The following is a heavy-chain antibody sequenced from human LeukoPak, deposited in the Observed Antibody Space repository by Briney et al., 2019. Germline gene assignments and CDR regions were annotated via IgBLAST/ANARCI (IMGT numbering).Heavy chain of an antibody. V-gene: IGHV1-8*03. CDR2: MNPNSGNT. CDR3: ARAPGIVGATTFDY. CDR1: GYTFTSYD. Sequence: GASVKVSCKASGYTFTSYDINWVRQATGQGLEWMGWMNPNSGNTGYAQKFQGRVTITRNTSISTAYMELSSLRSEDTAVYYCARAPGIVGATTFDYWGQGTLVTVSS. D-gene: IGHD1-26*01. J-gene: IGHJ4*02.